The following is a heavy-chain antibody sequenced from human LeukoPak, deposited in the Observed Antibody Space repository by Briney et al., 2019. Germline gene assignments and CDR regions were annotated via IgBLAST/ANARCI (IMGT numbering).Heavy chain of an antibody. CDR3: XTYRQVLLPFES. J-gene: IGHJ4*02. V-gene: IGHV3-23*01. Sequence: GGSLRLSCAASGFTFSTFAMIWVRQPPGKGLEWVSSIFPSGGEIHYADSVRGRFTISRDNSKSTLSLQMNSLRAEDTAIYYXXTYRQVLLPFESWGQGTLVTVSS. D-gene: IGHD2-8*02. CDR2: IFPSGGEI. CDR1: GFTFSTFA.